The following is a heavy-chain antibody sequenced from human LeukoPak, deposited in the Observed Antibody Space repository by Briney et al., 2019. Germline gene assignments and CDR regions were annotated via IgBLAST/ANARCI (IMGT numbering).Heavy chain of an antibody. CDR2: IYYSGST. V-gene: IGHV4-39*01. CDR3: ARHRAYYYYMDV. J-gene: IGHJ6*03. CDR1: GGSISSSSYY. Sequence: SETLSLTCTVSGGSISSSSYYWGWIRQPPGKGLEWIGSIYYSGSTYYNPSLKSRVTISVDTSKNQFSLKLSSVTAADTAVYYCARHRAYYYYMDVWGKGTTVIVSS.